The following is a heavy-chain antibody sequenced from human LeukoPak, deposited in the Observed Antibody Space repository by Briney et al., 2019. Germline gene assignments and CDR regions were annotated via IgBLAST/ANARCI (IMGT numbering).Heavy chain of an antibody. CDR2: FDPEDGET. CDR1: GYTLTELS. Sequence: ASVKVSCKVSGYTLTELSMHWVRQAPGKGLEWMGGFDPEDGETIYAQKFQGRVTMTEDTSTDSAYMELSSLRSEDTAVYYCATWYSSGWYFDYWGQGTLVTVSS. D-gene: IGHD6-19*01. CDR3: ATWYSSGWYFDY. J-gene: IGHJ4*02. V-gene: IGHV1-24*01.